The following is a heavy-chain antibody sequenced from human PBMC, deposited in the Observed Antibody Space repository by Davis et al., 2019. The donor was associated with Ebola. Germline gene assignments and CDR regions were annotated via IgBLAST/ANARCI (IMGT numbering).Heavy chain of an antibody. V-gene: IGHV3-48*04. CDR2: ISGGGRTI. J-gene: IGHJ4*02. Sequence: GESLKISCAASGFTFSSYWMSWVRQAPGKGLEWVSYISGGGRTIYYADSVKGRFTISRDNAKNSLYLQMNSLRAEDTAVYYCARDSYSSSCIDYWGQGTLVTVSS. CDR1: GFTFSSYW. D-gene: IGHD6-13*01. CDR3: ARDSYSSSCIDY.